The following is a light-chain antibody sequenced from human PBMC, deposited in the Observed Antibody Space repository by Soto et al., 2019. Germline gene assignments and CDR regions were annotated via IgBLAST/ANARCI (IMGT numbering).Light chain of an antibody. V-gene: IGLV2-14*01. Sequence: QSALTQPASVSGSPGQSITISCTGTSSDVGGYKFVSWYQQHPGKAPKLMIYGVSNRPSGVSDRFSGSKSGNTASLTIFGLQAEDEADYYCSSYTSSSAVVFGGGTKVTVL. CDR3: SSYTSSSAVV. CDR2: GVS. J-gene: IGLJ3*02. CDR1: SSDVGGYKF.